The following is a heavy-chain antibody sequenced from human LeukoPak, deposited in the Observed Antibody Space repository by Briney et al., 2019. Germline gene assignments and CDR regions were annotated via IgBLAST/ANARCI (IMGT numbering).Heavy chain of an antibody. CDR2: IYYSGST. CDR1: GGSISSHY. D-gene: IGHD6-19*01. J-gene: IGHJ4*02. Sequence: SETLSLTCTVSGGSISSHYWSWIRQPPGKGLEWIGYIYYSGSTNYNPSLKSRVTISVDTSKNQFSLKLSSVTAADTAVYYCARHGSGWYYFDYWGQGTLVTVSS. CDR3: ARHGSGWYYFDY. V-gene: IGHV4-59*08.